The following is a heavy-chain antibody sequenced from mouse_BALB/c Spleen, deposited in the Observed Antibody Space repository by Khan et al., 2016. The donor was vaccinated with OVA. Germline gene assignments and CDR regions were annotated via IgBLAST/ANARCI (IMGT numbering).Heavy chain of an antibody. CDR1: GYTFSSYW. V-gene: IGHV1-9*01. CDR2: NLPGSLSI. Sequence: QMQLEESGADLMKPGASVKISCKAIGYTFSSYWIEWVKQRPGHGLEGIGDNLPGSLSINYNAKFKGRATFTADTSSNTAYMQLSSLTSEDSAVYHCARGGYAGFAYWGQGTLVTVSA. D-gene: IGHD2-2*01. J-gene: IGHJ3*01. CDR3: ARGGYAGFAY.